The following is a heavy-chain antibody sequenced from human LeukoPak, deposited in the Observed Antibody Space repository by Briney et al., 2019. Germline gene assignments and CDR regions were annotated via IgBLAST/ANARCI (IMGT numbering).Heavy chain of an antibody. CDR2: IYFDGNS. Sequence: PSETLSLTCTVSGGSLGSSSYYWGWTRQPPGKDLEWIGTIYFDGNSFYNPSLKSRVTISIDMSKNQFSLKLSSVTAADTAIYYCAAENGNFWIGYHYFEDWGQGTLVSVSS. V-gene: IGHV4-39*01. CDR3: AAENGNFWIGYHYFED. J-gene: IGHJ4*02. CDR1: GGSLGSSSYY. D-gene: IGHD3-3*01.